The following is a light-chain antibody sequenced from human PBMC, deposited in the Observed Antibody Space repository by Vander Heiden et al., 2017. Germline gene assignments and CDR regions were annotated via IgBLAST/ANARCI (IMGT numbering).Light chain of an antibody. CDR1: NIGSKS. V-gene: IGLV3-21*02. J-gene: IGLJ1*01. CDR2: DDS. CDR3: QVWDSTTDHHV. Sequence: SYVLTQPPSVSVAPGQTVKIPCVGKNIGSKSVHWYQQRPGQAPVLVVYDDSDRPSGIPERFSGSNSGNAATLTISRVEAGDEADYYCQVWDSTTDHHVFATGTKVTVL.